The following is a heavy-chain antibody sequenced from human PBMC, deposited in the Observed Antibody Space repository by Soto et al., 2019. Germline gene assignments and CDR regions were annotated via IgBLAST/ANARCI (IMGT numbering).Heavy chain of an antibody. CDR2: IIPIFGTA. J-gene: IGHJ4*02. D-gene: IGHD3-16*02. CDR1: GGTFSSYA. Sequence: SVKVSCKASGGTFSSYAISWVRQAPGQGVEWMGGIIPIFGTANYAQKFQGRVTITADESTSTAYMELSRLRSEATAVYYCARDRHYDYVWGRYRPPPLDYWGQGTMVTV. V-gene: IGHV1-69*13. CDR3: ARDRHYDYVWGRYRPPPLDY.